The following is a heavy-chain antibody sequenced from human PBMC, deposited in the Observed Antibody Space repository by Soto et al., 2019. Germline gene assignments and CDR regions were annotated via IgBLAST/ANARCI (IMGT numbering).Heavy chain of an antibody. CDR3: ARRRYDFWSGSTNLHYFDY. V-gene: IGHV4-34*01. J-gene: IGHJ4*02. D-gene: IGHD3-3*01. CDR1: GGSFSGYY. Sequence: SETLSLTCAVYGGSFSGYYWSWIRQPPGKGLEWIGEINHSGSTNYNPSLKSRVTISVDTSKNQFSLKLSSVTAADTAVYYCARRRYDFWSGSTNLHYFDYWGQGTLVTVSS. CDR2: INHSGST.